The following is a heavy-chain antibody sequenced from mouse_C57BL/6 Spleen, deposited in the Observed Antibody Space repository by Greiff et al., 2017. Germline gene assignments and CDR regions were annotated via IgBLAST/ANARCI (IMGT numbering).Heavy chain of an antibody. CDR2: IYPGDGDT. J-gene: IGHJ2*01. CDR1: GYAFSSYW. V-gene: IGHV1-80*01. Sequence: VQLKESGAELVKPGASVKISCKASGYAFSSYWMNWVKQRPGKGLEWIGQIYPGDGDTNYNGKFKGKATLTADKSSSTAYMLLSNLTSEDSAVYGSARTERGPLFDYWGQGTTLTVSS. CDR3: ARTERGPLFDY. D-gene: IGHD4-1*01.